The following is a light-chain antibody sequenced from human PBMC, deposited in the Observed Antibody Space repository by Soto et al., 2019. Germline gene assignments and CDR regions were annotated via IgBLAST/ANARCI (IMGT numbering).Light chain of an antibody. CDR2: DVT. J-gene: IGLJ2*01. Sequence: QSALTQPRSASGSPGQSVTISCTGTDRDVGNYNYVSWYQQHPGKAPKVIIYDVTKRPAGVPGRFSGSKSGSTASLIISGLQSEDEATYYCFSYAGRQRLFGGGTQLTVL. CDR3: FSYAGRQRL. V-gene: IGLV2-11*01. CDR1: DRDVGNYNY.